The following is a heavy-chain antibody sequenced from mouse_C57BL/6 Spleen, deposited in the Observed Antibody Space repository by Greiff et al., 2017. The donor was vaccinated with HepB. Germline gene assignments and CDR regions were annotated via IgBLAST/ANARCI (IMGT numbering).Heavy chain of an antibody. V-gene: IGHV1-54*01. Sequence: QVQLKESGAELVRPGTSVKVSCKASGYAFTNYLIEWVKQRPGQGLEWIGVINPGSGGTNYNEKFKGKATLTADKSSSTAYMQLSSLTSEDSAVYFCVRSGKNYPDYWGQGTTLTVSS. D-gene: IGHD1-1*02. J-gene: IGHJ2*01. CDR3: VRSGKNYPDY. CDR1: GYAFTNYL. CDR2: INPGSGGT.